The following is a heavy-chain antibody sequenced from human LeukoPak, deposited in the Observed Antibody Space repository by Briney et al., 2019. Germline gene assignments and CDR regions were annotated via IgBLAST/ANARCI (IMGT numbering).Heavy chain of an antibody. J-gene: IGHJ5*02. V-gene: IGHV3-21*01. CDR1: GFTSNAYS. CDR2: ISRASESI. Sequence: GGSLRLSCAASGFTSNAYSMGWVRQAPGKGLEWVSIISRASESIFYADSVKGRFTISRDNAKNSLYLQMNGLRAEDTAAYYCMRGATDTTRWFDPWGQGTLVTVSS. CDR3: MRGATDTTRWFDP. D-gene: IGHD1-7*01.